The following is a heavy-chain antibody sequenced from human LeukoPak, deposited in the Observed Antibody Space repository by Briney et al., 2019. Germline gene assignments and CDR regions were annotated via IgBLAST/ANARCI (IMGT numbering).Heavy chain of an antibody. D-gene: IGHD3-10*01. CDR1: GFTFSSYA. Sequence: GGSLRLSCSASGFTFSSYAMRWVRQAPGKGLEYVSAISSNGGSTYYADSVKGRFTISRDNSKNTLYLQMSSLRAEDTAVYYCVKDRGITMVRGVIGYYGMDVWGKGTTVTVSS. CDR3: VKDRGITMVRGVIGYYGMDV. V-gene: IGHV3-64D*06. J-gene: IGHJ6*04. CDR2: ISSNGGST.